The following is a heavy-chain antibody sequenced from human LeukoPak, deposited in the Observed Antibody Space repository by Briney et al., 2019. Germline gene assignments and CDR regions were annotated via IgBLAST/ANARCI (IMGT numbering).Heavy chain of an antibody. CDR3: ARDSGTTGEVKFDP. Sequence: SETLSLTCTVSGVSISRYYWSWIRQPAGKGLEWIGRIYSSGSTTYNPSLESRVTMSIDTSKNQFSLKLSFVTAADTAVYYCARDSGTTGEVKFDPWGQGTLVTVSS. V-gene: IGHV4-4*07. J-gene: IGHJ5*02. CDR2: IYSSGST. CDR1: GVSISRYY. D-gene: IGHD3-10*01.